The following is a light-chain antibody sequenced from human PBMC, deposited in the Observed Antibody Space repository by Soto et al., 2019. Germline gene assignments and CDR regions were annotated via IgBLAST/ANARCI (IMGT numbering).Light chain of an antibody. CDR1: SSDFGGYNY. Sequence: QSALTQPASVSGSPGQSITISCTGTSSDFGGYNYVSWYQQHPGKAPKLMIYDVSNRPSGVSNRFSGSKSGNTASLTISGFQAEDEADYSCSSYTSSSTLYFFGTGTKATAL. J-gene: IGLJ1*01. V-gene: IGLV2-14*01. CDR3: SSYTSSSTLYF. CDR2: DVS.